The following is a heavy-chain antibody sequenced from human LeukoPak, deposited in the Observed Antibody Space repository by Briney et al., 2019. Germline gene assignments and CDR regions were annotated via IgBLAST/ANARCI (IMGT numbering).Heavy chain of an antibody. CDR3: AKGSRILPVAYCDY. CDR1: GFTVSSNY. Sequence: PGGSLRLSCAASGFTVSSNYMSWVRQAPGKGLEWVSVIYSGGSTYYADSVKGRFTISRDNSKNTVYLQMNSLRAEDTAVYYCAKGSRILPVAYCDYWGQGTLVIVSS. CDR2: IYSGGST. J-gene: IGHJ4*02. V-gene: IGHV3-66*01. D-gene: IGHD2-2*01.